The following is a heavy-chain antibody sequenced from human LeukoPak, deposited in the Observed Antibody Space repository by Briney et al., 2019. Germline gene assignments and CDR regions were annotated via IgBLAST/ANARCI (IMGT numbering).Heavy chain of an antibody. CDR1: GFTVSSNY. Sequence: GRSLRLSCAASGFTVSSNYMSCVCQAPGKGLGCGSVIYSGGSTYYADSVKGRFTISRDNSKNTLYLQMNTLRAEDTAVYYCARDTYDSSGYYYRGEYFQHWGQGTLVTVSS. CDR3: ARDTYDSSGYYYRGEYFQH. J-gene: IGHJ1*01. CDR2: IYSGGST. V-gene: IGHV3-66*01. D-gene: IGHD3-22*01.